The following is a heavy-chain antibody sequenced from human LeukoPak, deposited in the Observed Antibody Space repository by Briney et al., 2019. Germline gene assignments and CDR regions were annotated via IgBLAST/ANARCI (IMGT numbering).Heavy chain of an antibody. CDR1: GYTFTGYY. V-gene: IGHV1-8*03. CDR3: ARADYGGNSYDAFDI. D-gene: IGHD4-23*01. CDR2: MNPNSGNT. Sequence: WASVKVSCKASGYTFTGYYMHWVRQAPGQGLEWMGWMNPNSGNTGYAQKFQGRVTITRNTSISTAYMELSSLRSEDTAVYYCARADYGGNSYDAFDIWGQGTMVTVSS. J-gene: IGHJ3*02.